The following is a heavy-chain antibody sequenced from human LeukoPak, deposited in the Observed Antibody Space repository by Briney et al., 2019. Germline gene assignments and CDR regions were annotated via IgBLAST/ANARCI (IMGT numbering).Heavy chain of an antibody. D-gene: IGHD2-15*01. CDR3: ARVRPGYCSGGSCYSLDWFDP. V-gene: IGHV4-38-2*02. CDR2: IYHSGST. CDR1: GYSISSGYY. Sequence: SETLSLTCTVSGYSISSGYYWGWIRQPPGKGLEWIGSIYHSGSTYYNPSLKSRVTISVDTSKNQFSLKLSSVTAADTAVYYCARVRPGYCSGGSCYSLDWFDPWGQGTLVTVSS. J-gene: IGHJ5*02.